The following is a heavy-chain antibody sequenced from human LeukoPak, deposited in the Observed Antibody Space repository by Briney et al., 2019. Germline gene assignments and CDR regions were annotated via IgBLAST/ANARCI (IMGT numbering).Heavy chain of an antibody. CDR2: ISGSGGGT. CDR3: AKDMIYGSGSYYNPIFDY. D-gene: IGHD3-10*01. J-gene: IGHJ4*02. V-gene: IGHV3-23*01. Sequence: PGGSLRLSCAASGFTFSSYAMSWVRQAPGKGLEWVSAISGSGGGTYYADSVKGRFTISRDNSKNTLYLQMNSLRAEDTAVYYCAKDMIYGSGSYYNPIFDYWGQGTLVTVSS. CDR1: GFTFSSYA.